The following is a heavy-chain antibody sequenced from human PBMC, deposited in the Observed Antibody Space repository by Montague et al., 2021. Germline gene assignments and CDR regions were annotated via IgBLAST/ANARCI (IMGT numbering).Heavy chain of an antibody. CDR3: ARVFSSWYVGWFDP. J-gene: IGHJ5*02. V-gene: IGHV4-39*07. Sequence: SETLSLTCTVSGASITSNIYYWGWIRQSPGKGLERIGSIYYSGNSFYQPSLKSRITMAVDTSKSQFSLKLSSVTAAGTAIYYCARVFSSWYVGWFDPWGQGTLVTVSS. D-gene: IGHD6-13*01. CDR2: IYYSGNS. CDR1: GASITSNIYY.